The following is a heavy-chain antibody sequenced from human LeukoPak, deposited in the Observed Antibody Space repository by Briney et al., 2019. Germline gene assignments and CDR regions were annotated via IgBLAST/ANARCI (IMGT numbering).Heavy chain of an antibody. Sequence: SETLSLTCTVSGGSISSYYWSWIWQPPGKGLEWIGYIYYSGSTNYNPSLKSRVTISVDTSKNQFSLKLSSVTAADTAVYYCARAEWELPDYYYYMDVWGKGTTVTVSS. D-gene: IGHD1-26*01. CDR3: ARAEWELPDYYYYMDV. CDR2: IYYSGST. V-gene: IGHV4-59*01. J-gene: IGHJ6*03. CDR1: GGSISSYY.